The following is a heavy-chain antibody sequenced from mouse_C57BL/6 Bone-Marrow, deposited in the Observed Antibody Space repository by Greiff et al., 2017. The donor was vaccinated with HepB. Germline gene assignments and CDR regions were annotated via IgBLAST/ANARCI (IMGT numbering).Heavy chain of an antibody. CDR3: ARDYYGSSYYFDY. CDR1: GYTFTSYW. CDR2: IDPSDSYT. Sequence: QVQLQQPGAELVKPGASVKLSCKASGYTFTSYWMQWVKQRPGQGLEWIGEIDPSDSYTNYNQKFKGKATLTVDTSSSTAYMQLSSLTSEDSAVYYCARDYYGSSYYFDYWGQGTTLTVSS. D-gene: IGHD1-1*01. J-gene: IGHJ2*01. V-gene: IGHV1-50*01.